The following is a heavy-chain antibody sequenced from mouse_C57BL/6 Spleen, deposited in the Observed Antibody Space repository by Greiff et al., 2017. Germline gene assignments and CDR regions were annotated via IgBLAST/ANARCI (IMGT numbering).Heavy chain of an antibody. CDR3: ARPYYDSFAY. Sequence: VHVKQSGGDLVKPGGSLKLSCAASGFTFSSYGMSWVRQTPDKRLEWVATISSGGSYTYYPDSVKGRFTISRDNAKNTLYLQMSSLKSEDTAMYYCARPYYDSFAYWGQGTLVTVSA. V-gene: IGHV5-6*01. CDR2: ISSGGSYT. CDR1: GFTFSSYG. J-gene: IGHJ3*01. D-gene: IGHD2-4*01.